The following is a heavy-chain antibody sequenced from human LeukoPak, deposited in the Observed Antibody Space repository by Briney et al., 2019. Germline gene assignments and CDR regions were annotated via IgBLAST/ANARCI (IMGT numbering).Heavy chain of an antibody. CDR2: VSGSSST. Sequence: GGSLRLSCAASGFTFSSYAMSWVRQAPGKGLEWISGVSGSSSTYHADSVKGRFTISRDNSKNTLYLQMKSLRAEDTAMYYCAKMSSVVTAYYFDYWGQGTLVTVSS. D-gene: IGHD4-11*01. CDR3: AKMSSVVTAYYFDY. V-gene: IGHV3-23*01. CDR1: GFTFSSYA. J-gene: IGHJ4*02.